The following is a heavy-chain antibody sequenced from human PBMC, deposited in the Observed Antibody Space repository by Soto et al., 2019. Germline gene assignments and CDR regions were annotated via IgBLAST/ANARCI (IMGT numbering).Heavy chain of an antibody. J-gene: IGHJ4*02. Sequence: GGSLRLSCAASGFSFRTYAMSWVRQAPGKGLEWVSAINSRGTASYYADSVKGRFTISIDNSKNTLYLQMNSLKAEDTTLYYCAKDIWIAVAGTCNWGQGTLVTVSS. CDR1: GFSFRTYA. V-gene: IGHV3-23*05. CDR2: INSRGTAS. CDR3: AKDIWIAVAGTCN. D-gene: IGHD6-19*01.